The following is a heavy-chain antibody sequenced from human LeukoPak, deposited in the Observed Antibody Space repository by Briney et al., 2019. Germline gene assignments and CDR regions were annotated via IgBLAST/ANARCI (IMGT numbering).Heavy chain of an antibody. CDR1: GGSMNGYY. J-gene: IGHJ3*02. CDR3: ARSQYQLLFDDAFDI. V-gene: IGHV4-4*07. Sequence: PSETLSLTCTVSGGSMNGYYWNWIRQPAGKGLEWIGRIYTSGSTNYNPSLKSRVTMSVDTSQNQVSLKLGFVTAADTAVYYCARSQYQLLFDDAFDIWGRGTMVTVSS. D-gene: IGHD2-2*01. CDR2: IYTSGST.